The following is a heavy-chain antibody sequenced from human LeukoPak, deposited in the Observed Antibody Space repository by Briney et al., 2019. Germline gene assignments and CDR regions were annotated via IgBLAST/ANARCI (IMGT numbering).Heavy chain of an antibody. V-gene: IGHV3-43*02. D-gene: IGHD2/OR15-2a*01. CDR2: INADSSRT. CDR3: ATWAFYHGMDV. CDR1: GFTFDGYA. Sequence: GGSLRLSCVASGFTFDGYAMHWVRQAPGKGLEWVSLINADSSRTYYADSVKGRFTISRDNSKNSLFLQMNSLRTEDSAVYYCATWAFYHGMDVWGQGTTVIVSS. J-gene: IGHJ6*02.